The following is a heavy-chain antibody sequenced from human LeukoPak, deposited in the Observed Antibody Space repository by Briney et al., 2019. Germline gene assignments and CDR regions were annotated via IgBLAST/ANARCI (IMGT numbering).Heavy chain of an antibody. V-gene: IGHV3-23*01. CDR1: GFTFSSYG. CDR3: AKDRGGGTTTTAKGFDY. Sequence: GGSLRLSCAASGFTFSSYGMSWVRQAPGKGLEWVSGISTSGGRAYHADSVKGRFTISRDNSKNTLYLQMDSLRAEDTAIYYCAKDRGGGTTTTAKGFDYWAQGTLVTVSS. CDR2: ISTSGGRA. J-gene: IGHJ4*02. D-gene: IGHD1-26*01.